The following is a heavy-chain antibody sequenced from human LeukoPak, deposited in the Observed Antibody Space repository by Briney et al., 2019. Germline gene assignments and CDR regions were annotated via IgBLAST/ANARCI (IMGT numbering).Heavy chain of an antibody. CDR3: AKDTSGYYDSTVGVDY. V-gene: IGHV3-23*01. CDR1: GFTFSSYA. J-gene: IGHJ4*02. CDR2: ISGSGGST. D-gene: IGHD3-22*01. Sequence: GGSLRLSCAASGFTFSSYAMSWVRQAPGKGLEWVSAISGSGGSTYYADSVKGRFTISRDNSKNTLYLQMNSLRAEDTAVYYCAKDTSGYYDSTVGVDYWGQGTLVTVSS.